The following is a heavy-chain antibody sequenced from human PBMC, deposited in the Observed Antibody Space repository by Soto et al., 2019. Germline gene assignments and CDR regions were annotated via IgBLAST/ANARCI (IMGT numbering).Heavy chain of an antibody. J-gene: IGHJ6*02. CDR3: ARKPPSAIQGWAFGMDV. CDR2: TFSGGNT. D-gene: IGHD2-21*01. CDR1: GFSITSNY. V-gene: IGHV3-53*02. Sequence: LQLVETGGGLIQTGGSLRLSCAASGFSITSNYIAWVHQPPGKGLEWVSTTFSGGNTEYAASVKGRCSISRDNYKNTLYLQMDNLRVEDTAVYYCARKPPSAIQGWAFGMDVWGQGTTVSVSS.